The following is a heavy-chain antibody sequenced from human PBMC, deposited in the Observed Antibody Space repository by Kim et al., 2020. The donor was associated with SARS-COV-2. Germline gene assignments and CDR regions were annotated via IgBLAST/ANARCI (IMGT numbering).Heavy chain of an antibody. J-gene: IGHJ4*02. CDR3: TRDPDYSKGASFDY. Sequence: ADSVKGRFTISTDNSKNMMYLQMNSLRAEDMAVYYCTRDPDYSKGASFDYWGQGTLVTVSS. D-gene: IGHD4-4*01. V-gene: IGHV3-74*01.